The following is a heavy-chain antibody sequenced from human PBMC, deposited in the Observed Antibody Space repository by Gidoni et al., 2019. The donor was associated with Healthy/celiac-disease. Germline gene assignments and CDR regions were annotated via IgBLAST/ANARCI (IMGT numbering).Heavy chain of an antibody. CDR2: ISGSGGST. D-gene: IGHD3-3*01. J-gene: IGHJ6*02. CDR1: GFTFSSYA. V-gene: IGHV3-23*01. CDR3: AKYYDFWSGSDLDYYYYYGMDV. Sequence: EVQLLESGGGLVQPGGSLRLSCAASGFTFSSYALSWVRQAPGKGLEWVSAISGSGGSTYYADSVKGRFTISRDNSKNTLYLQMNSLRAEDTAVYYCAKYYDFWSGSDLDYYYYYGMDVWGQGTTVTVSS.